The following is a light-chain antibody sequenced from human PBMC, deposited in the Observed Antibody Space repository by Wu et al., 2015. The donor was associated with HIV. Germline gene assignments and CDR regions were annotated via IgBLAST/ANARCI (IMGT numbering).Light chain of an antibody. Sequence: EIVMTQSPATLSVSPGERATLSCRASQSVNNNLAWYQQKPGQAPRLLIYGASTRATGIPVRFSGSGSGTEFTLTISSLQSEDFAVYYCQQYNNWPRTFGQGTKVEIK. J-gene: IGKJ1*01. CDR2: GAS. CDR1: QSVNNN. CDR3: QQYNNWPRT. V-gene: IGKV3D-15*01.